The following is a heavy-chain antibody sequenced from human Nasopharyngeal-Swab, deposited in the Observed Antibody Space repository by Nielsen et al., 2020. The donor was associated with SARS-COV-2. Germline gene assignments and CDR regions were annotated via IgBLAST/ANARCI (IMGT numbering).Heavy chain of an antibody. CDR2: ISSSGSTI. D-gene: IGHD3-22*01. J-gene: IGHJ4*02. CDR3: AREDTDYYDSSGYFDY. V-gene: IGHV3-11*01. CDR1: GFTFSDYY. Sequence: LKISCAASGFTFSDYYMSWIRQAPGKGLEWVSYISSSGSTIYYADSVKGRFTISRDNAKNSLYLQMNSLRAEDTAVYYCAREDTDYYDSSGYFDYWGPGTLVTVSS.